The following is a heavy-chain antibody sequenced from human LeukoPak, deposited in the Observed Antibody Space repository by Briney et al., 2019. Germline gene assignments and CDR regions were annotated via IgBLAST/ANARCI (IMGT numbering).Heavy chain of an antibody. CDR2: IRNDESDR. V-gene: IGHV3-30*02. CDR1: GFIFRDYG. J-gene: IGHJ4*02. D-gene: IGHD3-22*01. Sequence: GGSLRLSCAASGFIFRDYGMHWVRQAPGKGLEWVAFIRNDESDRDHADSVKGRFTISRDNSKNTLYPQMNSLRPEDTGVYYCAIYDSRGDFDYWGQGTQVTVSA. CDR3: AIYDSRGDFDY.